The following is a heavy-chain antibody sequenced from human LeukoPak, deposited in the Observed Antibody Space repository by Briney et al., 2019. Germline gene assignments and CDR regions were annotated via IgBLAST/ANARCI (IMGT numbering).Heavy chain of an antibody. V-gene: IGHV3-33*01. Sequence: GGSLRLSCAASGFTFSSYGMHWVRQAPGKGLEWVAVIWYDGSNKYYADSVKGRFTISRDNSKNTLYLQMNSLRAEDTAVYYCARDPDSGSPDYWGQGTLATVSS. CDR3: ARDPDSGSPDY. D-gene: IGHD1-26*01. CDR1: GFTFSSYG. CDR2: IWYDGSNK. J-gene: IGHJ4*02.